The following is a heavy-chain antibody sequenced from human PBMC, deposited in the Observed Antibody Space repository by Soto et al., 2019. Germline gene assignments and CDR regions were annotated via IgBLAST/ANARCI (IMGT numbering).Heavy chain of an antibody. CDR1: RFTFSSYW. Sequence: EERLVESGGRSVQPGGSLRLSCAASRFTFSSYWMYWVRQAPGKGLVWVSRINSDGSSTRYADSVKGRFSISRDNSKSTLYLQMNTLRAEDTAVYYCARRRVGYYYGLDVWGQGTTVTVSS. V-gene: IGHV3-74*01. CDR3: ARRRVGYYYGLDV. J-gene: IGHJ6*02. D-gene: IGHD1-26*01. CDR2: INSDGSST.